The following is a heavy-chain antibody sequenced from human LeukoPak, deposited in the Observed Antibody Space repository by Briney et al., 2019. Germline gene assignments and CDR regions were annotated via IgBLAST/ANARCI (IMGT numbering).Heavy chain of an antibody. V-gene: IGHV1-69*05. J-gene: IGHJ3*02. D-gene: IGHD5-24*01. CDR1: GGTFSSYA. Sequence: SVKVSYKASGGTFSSYAISWVRQAPGQGLEWMARIIPMFGTANYAQKFQGRVTITTDESTSTAYMELSSLRSEDTAVYYCARATGHRGRDGYNYAHDAFDIWGQGTMVTVSS. CDR3: ARATGHRGRDGYNYAHDAFDI. CDR2: IIPMFGTA.